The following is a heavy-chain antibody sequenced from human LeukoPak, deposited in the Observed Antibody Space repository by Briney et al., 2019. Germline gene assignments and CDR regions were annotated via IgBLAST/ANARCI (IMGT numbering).Heavy chain of an antibody. V-gene: IGHV3-23*01. CDR1: GFTFSSYA. J-gene: IGHJ4*02. D-gene: IGHD3-22*01. Sequence: GGSLRLSCAASGFTFSSYAMSWVRQAPGKGLEWVSTISISGGSTYYADSVKGRFTISRDNSKNTLYLQMNSLRAEDTAVYYCANFGGGSSGYYYPLDYWGQGTLVTVSS. CDR2: ISISGGST. CDR3: ANFGGGSSGYYYPLDY.